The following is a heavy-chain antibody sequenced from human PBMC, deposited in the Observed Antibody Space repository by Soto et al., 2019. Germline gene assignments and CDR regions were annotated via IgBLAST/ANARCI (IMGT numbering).Heavy chain of an antibody. CDR1: GGSISSSNW. V-gene: IGHV4-4*02. J-gene: IGHJ5*02. CDR2: IYHSGST. Sequence: QVQLQESGPGLVKPSGTLSLTCAVSGGSISSSNWWSWVRLPPGKGLEWIGEIYHSGSTNYNPSLQRRVTISLDKSKNQFSLTLSSVSAADTAVYSCARTTDPTGFDPWGQGTLVTVSS. CDR3: ARTTDPTGFDP.